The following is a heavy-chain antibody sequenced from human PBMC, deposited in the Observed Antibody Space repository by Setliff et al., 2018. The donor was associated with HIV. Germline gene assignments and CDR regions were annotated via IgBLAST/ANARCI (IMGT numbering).Heavy chain of an antibody. CDR1: GGTFGNYG. CDR3: ARGWSEGTHLFQVEYFQH. V-gene: IGHV1-69*10. CDR2: IVPILNIA. Sequence: SVKVSCKASGGTFGNYGVGWVRQAPGQGLEWVGGIVPILNIANYAQEFQGRATITADKSTSTVYMEVRDPKPDDTALYYCARGWSEGTHLFQVEYFQHWGQGTLVTVSS. D-gene: IGHD2-8*01. J-gene: IGHJ1*01.